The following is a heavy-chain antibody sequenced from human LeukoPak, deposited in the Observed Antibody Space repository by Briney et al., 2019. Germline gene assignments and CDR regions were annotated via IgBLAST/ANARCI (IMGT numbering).Heavy chain of an antibody. J-gene: IGHJ5*02. V-gene: IGHV3-23*01. D-gene: IGHD3-22*01. CDR3: AKKRDDSDYVYFGP. CDR2: LSGSGTGI. Sequence: GGSLRLSCAASGFTFTSYAMSWVRQAPGKGLEWVSTLSGSGTGIYYADSVRGRFTISRDTSKNTLYLQMNSLRVEDTAVYYCAKKRDDSDYVYFGPWGQGTLVTVSS. CDR1: GFTFTSYA.